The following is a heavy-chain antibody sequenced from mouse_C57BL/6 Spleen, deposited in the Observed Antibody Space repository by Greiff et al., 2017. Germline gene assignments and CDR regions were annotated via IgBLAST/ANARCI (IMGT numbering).Heavy chain of an antibody. Sequence: VQLQQSGAELVRPGASVKLSCTASGFNIKDYYMHWVKQRPEQGLEWIGRIDPEDGDTEYAPKFQGKDTMTADTSSNTAYLQLSSLTSEDTAVYYCTAHRNYYGSSYDWYFDVWGTGTTVTVSS. V-gene: IGHV14-1*01. CDR1: GFNIKDYY. J-gene: IGHJ1*03. CDR3: TAHRNYYGSSYDWYFDV. D-gene: IGHD1-1*01. CDR2: IDPEDGDT.